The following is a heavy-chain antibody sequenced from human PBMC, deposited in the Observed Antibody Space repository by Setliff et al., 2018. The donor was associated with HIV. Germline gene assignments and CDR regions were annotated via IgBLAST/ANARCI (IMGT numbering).Heavy chain of an antibody. CDR3: ARDVFSSVRGVPHNWFDP. D-gene: IGHD3-10*01. Sequence: PSETLSLTCTVSGGSISSDSYYWSWIRQPAGKGLEWIGRITASGNTNYNPSLKSRVTISLDTSENQFSLDLSSVTAADTAVYYCARDVFSSVRGVPHNWFDPWGQGTLVTVSS. CDR2: ITASGNT. CDR1: GGSISSDSYY. V-gene: IGHV4-61*02. J-gene: IGHJ5*02.